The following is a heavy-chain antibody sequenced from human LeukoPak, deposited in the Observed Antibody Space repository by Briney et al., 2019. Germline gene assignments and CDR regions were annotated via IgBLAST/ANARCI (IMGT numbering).Heavy chain of an antibody. CDR3: ARDSSEGYFDY. J-gene: IGHJ4*02. CDR2: INPNSGGT. CDR1: GGTFSSYA. D-gene: IGHD3-22*01. Sequence: ASVKVSCKASGGTFSSYAISWVRQAPGQGLEWMGWINPNSGGTNYAQKFQGRVTMTRDTSISTAYMELSRLRSDDTAVYYCARDSSEGYFDYWGQGTLVTVSS. V-gene: IGHV1-2*02.